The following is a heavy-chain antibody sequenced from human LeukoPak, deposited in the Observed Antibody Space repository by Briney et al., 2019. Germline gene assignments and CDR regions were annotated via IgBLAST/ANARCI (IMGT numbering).Heavy chain of an antibody. Sequence: PGGSLRLSCAASGFTVSSNYMSWVRQAPGKGLEWVSVIYSGGSTYYADSVKGRFAISRDNSKDTLYLQMNSLRSEDTAVYYCARGPENYYDSSGYLDYWGQGTLVTVSS. V-gene: IGHV3-53*05. CDR1: GFTVSSNY. D-gene: IGHD3-22*01. CDR3: ARGPENYYDSSGYLDY. CDR2: IYSGGST. J-gene: IGHJ4*02.